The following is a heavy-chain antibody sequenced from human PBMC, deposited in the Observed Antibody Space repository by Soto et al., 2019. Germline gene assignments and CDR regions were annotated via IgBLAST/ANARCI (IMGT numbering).Heavy chain of an antibody. Sequence: QVQLVQSGAEVKKPGSSVKVSCKASGGTFSSYTISWVRQAPGQGLEWMGRIIPILGIANYAQKFQGRVTITADKSASTVNMELSSLRSEDTAVYDCAGGIRYYDYGMDVWGQGTTVTVSS. D-gene: IGHD2-15*01. CDR1: GGTFSSYT. CDR3: AGGIRYYDYGMDV. CDR2: IIPILGIA. V-gene: IGHV1-69*02. J-gene: IGHJ6*02.